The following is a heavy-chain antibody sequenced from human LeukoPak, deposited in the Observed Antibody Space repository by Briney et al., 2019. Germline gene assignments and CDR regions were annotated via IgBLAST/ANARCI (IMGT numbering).Heavy chain of an antibody. CDR1: GGSISSGSYY. V-gene: IGHV4-61*02. Sequence: SETLSLTCTVSGGSISSGSYYWNWIRQPAGKGLEWIGLIYTSGSTNYNPSLKSRVTISVDTSKNQVSLMLSSVTAADTAVYYCAGEYAYWGQGTLVTVSS. CDR3: AGEYAY. CDR2: IYTSGST. D-gene: IGHD2-2*01. J-gene: IGHJ4*02.